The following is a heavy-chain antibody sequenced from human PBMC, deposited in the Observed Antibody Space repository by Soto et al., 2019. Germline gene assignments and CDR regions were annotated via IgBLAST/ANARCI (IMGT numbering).Heavy chain of an antibody. D-gene: IGHD3-22*01. CDR2: IYPGDSDT. J-gene: IGHJ6*02. CDR3: ARHVPISSDYYYYGLDV. CDR1: GYSFTTYF. Sequence: GESLKISCNASGYSFTTYFIGWVRQMPGKGLEWMGFIYPGDSDTRYSPSFQGQVTISADNSITTAYLQWSSLKASDTAIYYCARHVPISSDYYYYGLDVWAQGTTVTVSS. V-gene: IGHV5-51*01.